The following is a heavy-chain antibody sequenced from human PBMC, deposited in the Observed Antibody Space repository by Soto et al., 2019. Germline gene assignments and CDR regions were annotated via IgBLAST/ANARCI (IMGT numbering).Heavy chain of an antibody. Sequence: QVQLVESGGGVVQPGRSLRLSCAASGFTFSSYGMHWVRQAPGKGLEWVAVIWYDGSNKYYADSVKGRFTISRDNSKNTXXLQMNSLRAEDTAVYYCARDRDRTRILYRPCAFDIWGQGTMVTVSS. CDR1: GFTFSSYG. CDR2: IWYDGSNK. J-gene: IGHJ3*02. D-gene: IGHD2-8*01. V-gene: IGHV3-33*01. CDR3: ARDRDRTRILYRPCAFDI.